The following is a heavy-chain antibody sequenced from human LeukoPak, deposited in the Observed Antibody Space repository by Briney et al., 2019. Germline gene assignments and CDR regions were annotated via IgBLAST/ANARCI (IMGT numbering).Heavy chain of an antibody. J-gene: IGHJ4*02. Sequence: ASVKVSCKASGYTFTSYGISWVRQAPGQGLEWMGWISAYNGNTNYAQKLQGRVTMTTDTSTSTAYMELRSLRSDDTAVYYCALLGPGYYPPGVASGWGQGTLVTVSS. D-gene: IGHD3-9*01. CDR3: ALLGPGYYPPGVASG. CDR1: GYTFTSYG. V-gene: IGHV1-18*01. CDR2: ISAYNGNT.